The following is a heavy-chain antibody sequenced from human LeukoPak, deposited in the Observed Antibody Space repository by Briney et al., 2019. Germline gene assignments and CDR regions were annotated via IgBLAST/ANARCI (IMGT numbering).Heavy chain of an antibody. D-gene: IGHD2-15*01. CDR2: ISYDGRNE. CDR3: ARDVGWSLDY. V-gene: IGHV3-30-3*01. CDR1: GFTFSSYT. Sequence: PGGSLRLSCAASGFTFSSYTMHWVRQAPGKGLEWVAVISYDGRNEYYADSVKGRFTIARDKSKNTPYLQMNSLRTEDTAVYYCARDVGWSLDYWGQGTQVSVSS. J-gene: IGHJ4*02.